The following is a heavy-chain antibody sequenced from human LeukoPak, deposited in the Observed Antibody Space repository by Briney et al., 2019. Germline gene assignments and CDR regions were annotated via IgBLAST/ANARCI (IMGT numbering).Heavy chain of an antibody. D-gene: IGHD5-18*01. V-gene: IGHV3-23*01. CDR2: ISAGPGDT. Sequence: GGSLRLSCVASGFTFSSHAMYWVRQAPGKGLEWVSTISAGPGDTYYADSVKGRFTISRDNSKNTLFLQMNSLRAEDTALYYCAQTAMPHNWFDPWGQGTLVTVSS. CDR3: AQTAMPHNWFDP. CDR1: GFTFSSHA. J-gene: IGHJ5*02.